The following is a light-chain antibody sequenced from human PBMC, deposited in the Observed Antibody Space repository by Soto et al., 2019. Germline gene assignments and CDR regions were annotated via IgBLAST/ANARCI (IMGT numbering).Light chain of an antibody. J-gene: IGKJ1*01. V-gene: IGKV3-20*01. CDR1: QSVSNSY. Sequence: EIVLTQSPGTLSLSPGERATLSCRASQSVSNSYLAWYQQRPGQAPRLLIYGASSRATGIPDRFSGSGSGTVFTLAIIILEAEDFAVYYCQQYGSSRTFGQGTKVEIK. CDR3: QQYGSSRT. CDR2: GAS.